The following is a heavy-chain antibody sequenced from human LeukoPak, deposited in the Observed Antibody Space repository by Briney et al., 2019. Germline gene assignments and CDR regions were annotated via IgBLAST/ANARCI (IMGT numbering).Heavy chain of an antibody. Sequence: PSETLSLTCTVSGGSISSYYWSWIRQPPGKGLEWIGYIYYSGSTNYNPSLKSRVTISVDTSKNQFSLKLSSVTAADTAAYYCARGDLNIAAAGLDYWGQGTLVTVSS. CDR3: ARGDLNIAAAGLDY. V-gene: IGHV4-59*01. D-gene: IGHD6-13*01. CDR2: IYYSGST. CDR1: GGSISSYY. J-gene: IGHJ4*02.